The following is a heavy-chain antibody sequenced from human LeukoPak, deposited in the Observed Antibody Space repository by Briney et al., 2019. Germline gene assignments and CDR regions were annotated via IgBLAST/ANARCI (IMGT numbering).Heavy chain of an antibody. V-gene: IGHV4-59*01. D-gene: IGHD5-12*01. CDR1: GGSISSYY. J-gene: IGHJ4*02. CDR3: ARGEVVATAIDY. CDR2: IYYSGST. Sequence: PSETLSLTCTVSGGSISSYYWSWIRQPPGKGLEWIGYIYYSGSTNYNPSLKSRVTISVDTSKNQFSPKLSSVTAADTAVYYCARGEVVATAIDYWGQGTLVTVSS.